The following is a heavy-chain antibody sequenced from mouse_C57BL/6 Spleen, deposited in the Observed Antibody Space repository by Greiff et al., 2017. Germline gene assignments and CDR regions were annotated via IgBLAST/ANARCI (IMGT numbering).Heavy chain of an antibody. V-gene: IGHV2-3*01. CDR3: AKTETAQATLAY. Sequence: VKLMESGPGLVAPSQSLSITCTVSGFSLTSYGVSWVRQPPGKGLEWLGVIWGDGSTNYHSALISRLSISKDNSKSQDFLTRNSLQTDDTATDYCAKTETAQATLAYWGQGTLVTVSA. D-gene: IGHD3-2*02. CDR1: GFSLTSYG. J-gene: IGHJ3*01. CDR2: IWGDGST.